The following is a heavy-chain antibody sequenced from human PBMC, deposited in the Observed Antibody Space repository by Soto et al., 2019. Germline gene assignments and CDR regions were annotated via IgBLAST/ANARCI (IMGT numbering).Heavy chain of an antibody. Sequence: GALLRPCYAASTSSISKYSMSWVRQAPGKGLEWXSXFXXXSXMXXXAXXXXGRFTISRDNAKNSLFLRMNSLGAEDPAVYSCAREILSGGAYPDSWG. V-gene: IGHV3-48*04. D-gene: IGHD3-10*01. J-gene: IGHJ5*01. CDR3: AREILSGGAYPDS. CDR1: TSSISKYS. CDR2: FXXXSXMX.